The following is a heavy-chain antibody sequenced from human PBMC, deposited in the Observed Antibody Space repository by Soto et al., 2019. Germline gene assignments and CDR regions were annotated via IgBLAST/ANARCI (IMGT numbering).Heavy chain of an antibody. CDR2: IIPLFGTT. CDR3: ATIRRPPYPIDY. J-gene: IGHJ4*01. CDR1: GGTFSSSA. V-gene: IGHV1-69*13. Sequence: SVKVSCKACGGTFSSSAISWVRQAPGQGLEWMGGIIPLFGTTNYAPKFQGRVAITADERARTAYMDLSSLKSEDTAVYYCATIRRPPYPIDYSG. D-gene: IGHD3-16*01.